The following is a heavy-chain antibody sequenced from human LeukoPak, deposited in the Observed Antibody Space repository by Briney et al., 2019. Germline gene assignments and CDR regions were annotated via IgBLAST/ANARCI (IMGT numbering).Heavy chain of an antibody. Sequence: TGGSLRLSCAASGFTFSAYWMSWVRQAPGKGLEWVAIIKPDGSDKYYVDSVEGRFTISRDNAKNSLYLQMNSLRAEDTAVYYCARDTVFGVITGPRMDVWGQGTTVTVSS. D-gene: IGHD3-3*01. CDR1: GFTFSAYW. CDR2: IKPDGSDK. J-gene: IGHJ6*02. CDR3: ARDTVFGVITGPRMDV. V-gene: IGHV3-7*01.